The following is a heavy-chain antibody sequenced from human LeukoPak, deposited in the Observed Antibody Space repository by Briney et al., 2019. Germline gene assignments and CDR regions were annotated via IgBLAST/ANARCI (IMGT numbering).Heavy chain of an antibody. Sequence: SVKVSCKASGGTFSSYAISWVRQAPGQGLEWMGGIIPIFGTANYAQKFQGRVTITADESTSTAYMELSSLRSEDTAVDYCARRYSSSWGVFDSWGQGTLVTVSS. J-gene: IGHJ4*02. V-gene: IGHV1-69*13. CDR3: ARRYSSSWGVFDS. D-gene: IGHD6-13*01. CDR1: GGTFSSYA. CDR2: IIPIFGTA.